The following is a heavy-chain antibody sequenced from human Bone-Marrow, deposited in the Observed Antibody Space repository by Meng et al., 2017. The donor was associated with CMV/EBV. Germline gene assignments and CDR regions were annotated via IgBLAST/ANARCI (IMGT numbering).Heavy chain of an antibody. J-gene: IGHJ1*01. V-gene: IGHV4-59*01. CDR1: DASISSYY. CDR3: ARDLELGY. Sequence: SETLSLTCTVSDASISSYYWSWIRQPPGEGLEWIGHIYYSGGTNYNPSLKSRVTISIDTSKNQFSLKLNSVTAADTAVYYCARDLELGYWGQG. D-gene: IGHD3-3*01. CDR2: IYYSGGT.